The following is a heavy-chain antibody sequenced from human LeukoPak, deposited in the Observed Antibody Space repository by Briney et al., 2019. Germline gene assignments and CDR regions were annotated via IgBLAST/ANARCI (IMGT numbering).Heavy chain of an antibody. CDR2: IWYDGSNT. D-gene: IGHD2-15*01. V-gene: IGHV3-33*01. CDR1: GFTFSSYG. Sequence: GGSLRLSCAASGFTFSSYGMHWVRQAPGKGLEWVADIWYDGSNTYYADSVKGRFTISRDNSRNTLYVQMNSLRAEDTAVYYCARGPELPFFDYWGQGTLVTVSS. J-gene: IGHJ4*02. CDR3: ARGPELPFFDY.